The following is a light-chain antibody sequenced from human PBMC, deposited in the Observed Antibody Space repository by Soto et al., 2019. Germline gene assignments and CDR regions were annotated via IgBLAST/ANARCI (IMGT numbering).Light chain of an antibody. CDR2: DVT. CDR1: SSDVGGYNF. Sequence: QSVLTQPASVSGSPGQSITISCTGTSSDVGGYNFVSWYQQHPDKAPKLMIYDVTNRPSGVSNRFSGSKSGNTASLTISGLQAEDEADSYCSSYTSISTYVFGPGTKVTVL. CDR3: SSYTSISTYV. V-gene: IGLV2-14*01. J-gene: IGLJ1*01.